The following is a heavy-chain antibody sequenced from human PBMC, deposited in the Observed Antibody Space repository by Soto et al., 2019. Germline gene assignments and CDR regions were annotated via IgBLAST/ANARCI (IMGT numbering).Heavy chain of an antibody. J-gene: IGHJ4*02. D-gene: IGHD3-22*01. CDR2: TYYRSKWYN. CDR3: ARDYDSSGYYGGNYFDY. V-gene: IGHV6-1*01. Sequence: SPTLSLTCVISGDSVSSNSAAWNWIRQSPSRGLEWLGRTYYRSKWYNDYAVSVKSRITINPDTSKNQFSLQLNSVTPEDTAVYYCARDYDSSGYYGGNYFDYWGQGTLVTVSS. CDR1: GDSVSSNSAA.